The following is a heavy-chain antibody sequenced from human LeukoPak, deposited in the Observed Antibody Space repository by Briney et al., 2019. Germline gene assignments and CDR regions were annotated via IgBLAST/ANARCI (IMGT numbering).Heavy chain of an antibody. CDR2: IYSGGST. Sequence: GGSLRLSCAASGFTFSNYAMSWVRQAPGKGLEWVSVIYSGGSTYYADSVKGRFTISRDNSKNTLYLQMNSLGAEDTAVYYCAREEGGQYSSSLYMDVWGKGTTVTVSS. D-gene: IGHD6-6*01. J-gene: IGHJ6*03. V-gene: IGHV3-53*01. CDR1: GFTFSNYA. CDR3: AREEGGQYSSSLYMDV.